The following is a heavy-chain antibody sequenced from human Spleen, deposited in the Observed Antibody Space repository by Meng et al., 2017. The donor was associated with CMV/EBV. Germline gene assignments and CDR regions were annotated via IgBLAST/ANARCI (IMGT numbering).Heavy chain of an antibody. Sequence: GSLRLSCAMYSGSSNTYYWSWIRQPPGKGLEWIGETNHDGSTNYIPSLKSRVTISVDRSTNHLSLKLNSGTVADTAVYYCARNFWTRRPPTQFYYGVDVWGQGTTVTVSS. CDR1: SGSSNTYY. J-gene: IGHJ6*02. CDR2: TNHDGST. V-gene: IGHV4-34*01. D-gene: IGHD3/OR15-3a*01. CDR3: ARNFWTRRPPTQFYYGVDV.